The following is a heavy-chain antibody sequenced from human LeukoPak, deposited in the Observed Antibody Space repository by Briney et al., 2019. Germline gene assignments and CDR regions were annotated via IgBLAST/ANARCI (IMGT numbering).Heavy chain of an antibody. Sequence: GGSPRLSCAASGFTFRSSLMSCVRQAPGKGREWVANIKQDGSEKYYVDSVEGRYTISRENAKHSLYLQMNSLRAEATAMYHCARDPWDYGDTPPFDYWGQGTLVTVSS. V-gene: IGHV3-7*01. CDR3: ARDPWDYGDTPPFDY. J-gene: IGHJ4*02. CDR2: IKQDGSEK. D-gene: IGHD4-17*01. CDR1: GFTFRSSL.